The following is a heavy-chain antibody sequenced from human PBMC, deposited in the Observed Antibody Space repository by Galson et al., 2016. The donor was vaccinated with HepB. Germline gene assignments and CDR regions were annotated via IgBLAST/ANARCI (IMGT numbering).Heavy chain of an antibody. CDR2: INPYNGDT. CDR1: GYTFSLYG. V-gene: IGHV1-18*01. CDR3: ARVHCSGGSCYPYGGVDC. J-gene: IGHJ4*02. D-gene: IGHD2-15*01. Sequence: SVKVSCKASGYTFSLYGISWVRQAPGQGLEWMGWINPYNGDTNYAQKLQGRVTMTTYTSTSAAYMELRSLRSDDTAVYYCARVHCSGGSCYPYGGVDCWGQGTLVTVSP.